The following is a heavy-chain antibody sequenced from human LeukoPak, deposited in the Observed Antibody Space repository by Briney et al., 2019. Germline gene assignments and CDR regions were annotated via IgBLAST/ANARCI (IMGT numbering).Heavy chain of an antibody. Sequence: AGGSLRLSCAASGFTFSSYDMHWVRQGIGKGLEWVSGIGADGDTYYPGSLKGRFTISRENAKNSLYLQMNSLRAGDTAVYYCARGKHNWFDPWGQGTLVTASS. J-gene: IGHJ5*02. V-gene: IGHV3-13*01. D-gene: IGHD2-21*01. CDR3: ARGKHNWFDP. CDR1: GFTFSSYD. CDR2: IGADGDT.